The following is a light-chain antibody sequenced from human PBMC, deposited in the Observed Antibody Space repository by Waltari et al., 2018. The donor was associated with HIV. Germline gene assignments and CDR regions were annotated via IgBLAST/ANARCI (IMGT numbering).Light chain of an antibody. J-gene: IGLJ1*01. CDR3: SSYTTTYTYV. Sequence: QPALTQPAAVSGTPGQSITIYCSGTSSDVGGYNSVSWYQQRPGKAPKLIIYEVNSRPSGLSDRFSGSKSGNTASLTISGLQVEDEADYYCSSYTTTYTYVFGSGTKVTVL. CDR2: EVN. CDR1: SSDVGGYNS. V-gene: IGLV2-14*03.